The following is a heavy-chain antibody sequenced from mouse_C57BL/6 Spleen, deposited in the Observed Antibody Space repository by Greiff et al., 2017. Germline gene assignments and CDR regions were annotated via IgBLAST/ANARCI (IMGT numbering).Heavy chain of an antibody. Sequence: VQLQQSGPELVKPGASVKISCKASGYPFPGYYMNWVKQSPEKSLEWIGEINPSTGGTTYNQKFKAKATLTVDKSSSTAYMQLKSLTSEDSAVYYCARSGAQATDYAMDYRGQGTSVTVSS. CDR1: GYPFPGYY. J-gene: IGHJ4*01. CDR2: INPSTGGT. CDR3: ARSGAQATDYAMDY. D-gene: IGHD3-2*02. V-gene: IGHV1-42*01.